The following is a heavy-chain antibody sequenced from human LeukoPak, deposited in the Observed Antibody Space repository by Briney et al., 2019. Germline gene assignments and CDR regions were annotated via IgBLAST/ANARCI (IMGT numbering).Heavy chain of an antibody. CDR1: GFTFSTYW. D-gene: IGHD5-24*01. V-gene: IGHV3-7*04. Sequence: GGSLRLSCAASGFTFSTYWMTWVRQSPGKGLEWVANIKQDGSGEYSVDSVKGRFTISRDNAKNPLYLQMDSLRAEDTAVYYCARVNYPTHFDYWGQGTLVTVSS. CDR2: IKQDGSGE. J-gene: IGHJ4*02. CDR3: ARVNYPTHFDY.